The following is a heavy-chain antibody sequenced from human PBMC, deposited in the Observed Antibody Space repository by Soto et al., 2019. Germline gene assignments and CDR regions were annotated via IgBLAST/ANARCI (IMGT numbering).Heavy chain of an antibody. CDR2: IYWNDDK. CDR1: GFSLSTSGVG. D-gene: IGHD3-9*01. CDR3: AHRHGITISLDV. V-gene: IGHV2-5*01. Sequence: QITLKESGPPLVKPTQTLTLTCTFSGFSLSTSGVGVGWIRQPPGKALEWLALIYWNDDKRYSPSLKSRLTITKDTSKNQVVLTMTNMDPVDTATYYCAHRHGITISLDVWVQGTTVTVSS. J-gene: IGHJ6*02.